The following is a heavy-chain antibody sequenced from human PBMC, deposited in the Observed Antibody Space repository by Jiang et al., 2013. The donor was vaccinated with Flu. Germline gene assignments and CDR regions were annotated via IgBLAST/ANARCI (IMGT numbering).Heavy chain of an antibody. J-gene: IGHJ4*02. V-gene: IGHV3-23*04. CDR3: ASQYCVTDTCYTADFDY. CDR1: GFTFSSFA. D-gene: IGHD2-2*02. Sequence: VQLVESGGGLVQPGGSLKLSCAASGFTFSSFAMSWVRQAPGKGLEWVSAISDSGVNTYYADSVKGRFMISRDNSKNMLYLQMNSLRTEDTALYYCASQYCVTDTCYTADFDYWGQGILVAVSS. CDR2: ISDSGVNT.